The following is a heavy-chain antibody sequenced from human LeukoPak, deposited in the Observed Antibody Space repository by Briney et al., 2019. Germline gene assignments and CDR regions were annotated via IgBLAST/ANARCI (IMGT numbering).Heavy chain of an antibody. D-gene: IGHD4-23*01. CDR1: GYTFTGYY. Sequence: RASVKVSCKASGYTFTGYYMHWVRQAPGQGLEWVGRINPNSGGTNYAQKFQGRVTVTRDTSINTAYMDLSRLRSDDTAVYFCARDRAEYGGNSLGYWGQGTLVSVSS. CDR3: ARDRAEYGGNSLGY. J-gene: IGHJ4*02. V-gene: IGHV1-2*06. CDR2: INPNSGGT.